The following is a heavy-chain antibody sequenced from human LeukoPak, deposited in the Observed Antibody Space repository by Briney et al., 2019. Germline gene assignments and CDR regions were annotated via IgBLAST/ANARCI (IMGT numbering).Heavy chain of an antibody. CDR2: IVGSGGGT. CDR3: ASRIVGTPDYFDY. Sequence: PGGSLRLSCAASGFSFSNYAMSWVRQAPGEGLEWVSGIVGSGGGTYYADSVKGRFTISRDNAKNSLYLQMNSLRVEDTAVYYCASRIVGTPDYFDYWGQGTLVTVSS. V-gene: IGHV3-23*01. D-gene: IGHD1-26*01. CDR1: GFSFSNYA. J-gene: IGHJ4*02.